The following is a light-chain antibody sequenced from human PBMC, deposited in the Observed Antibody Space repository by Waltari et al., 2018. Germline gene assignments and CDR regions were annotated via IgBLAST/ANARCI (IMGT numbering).Light chain of an antibody. CDR2: LGS. CDR3: MQSLRTSWT. CDR1: LSLLHTNGDNY. J-gene: IGKJ1*01. V-gene: IGKV2-28*01. Sequence: DIVMTQSPLSLSVSPGEPASISCRPRLSLLHTNGDNYLEWYLQKAGQSPQLLIYLGSNRPSGVPDRFSGSGSGTNFTLKISRVEAEDVGVYYCMQSLRTSWTFGQGTKVEI.